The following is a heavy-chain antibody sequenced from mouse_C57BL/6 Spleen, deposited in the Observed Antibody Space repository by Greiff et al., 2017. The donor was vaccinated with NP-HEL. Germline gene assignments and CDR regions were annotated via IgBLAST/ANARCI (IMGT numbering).Heavy chain of an antibody. CDR2: IYPGDGDT. CDR3: ARALNRGFDY. V-gene: IGHV1-82*01. J-gene: IGHJ2*01. CDR1: GYAFSSSW. D-gene: IGHD2-14*01. Sequence: QVQLQQSGPELVKPGASVKISCKASGYAFSSSWMNWVKQRPGKGLEWIGRIYPGDGDTNYNGKFKGKATLTADKSSSTAYMQLSSRTSEDSAVYFCARALNRGFDYWGQGTTLTVSS.